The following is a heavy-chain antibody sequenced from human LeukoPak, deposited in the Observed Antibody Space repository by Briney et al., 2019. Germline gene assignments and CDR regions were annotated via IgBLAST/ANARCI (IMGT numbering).Heavy chain of an antibody. Sequence: ASVKVSCKASGYTFTSYYMHWVRQAPGQGLEWMVIINPSGGSTSYAQKFQGRVTMTRDTSTRTVYMELSSLRSEDTAVYYCVRDLTPHYYDSSGYYSDYWGQGTLVTVSS. D-gene: IGHD3-22*01. V-gene: IGHV1-46*01. CDR1: GYTFTSYY. J-gene: IGHJ4*02. CDR2: INPSGGST. CDR3: VRDLTPHYYDSSGYYSDY.